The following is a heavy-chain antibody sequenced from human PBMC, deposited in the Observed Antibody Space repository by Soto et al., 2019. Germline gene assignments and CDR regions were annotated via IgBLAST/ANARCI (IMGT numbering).Heavy chain of an antibody. V-gene: IGHV3-33*01. CDR2: IWYDGSNK. CDR1: GFTFSSYG. Sequence: GGSLRLSCAASGFTFSSYGMHWVRQAPGKGLEWVAVIWYDGSNKYYADSVKGRFTISRDNSKNTLYLQMNSLRAEDTAVYYCARVIRAGGAYYYYGMDVWGQGTTVTVSS. D-gene: IGHD3-10*01. J-gene: IGHJ6*02. CDR3: ARVIRAGGAYYYYGMDV.